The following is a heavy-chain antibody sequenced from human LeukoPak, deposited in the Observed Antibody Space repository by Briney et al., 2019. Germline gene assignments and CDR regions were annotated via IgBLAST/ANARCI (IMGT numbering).Heavy chain of an antibody. D-gene: IGHD5-18*01. Sequence: GASVKVSCKASGYTFTGYYMHWVRQAPGQGLEWMGGIIPIFGTANYAQKFQGRVTITADESTSTAYMELSSLRSEDTAVYYCAREDTAMVTFDYWGQGTLVTVSS. CDR1: GYTFTGYY. CDR3: AREDTAMVTFDY. CDR2: IIPIFGTA. V-gene: IGHV1-69*13. J-gene: IGHJ4*02.